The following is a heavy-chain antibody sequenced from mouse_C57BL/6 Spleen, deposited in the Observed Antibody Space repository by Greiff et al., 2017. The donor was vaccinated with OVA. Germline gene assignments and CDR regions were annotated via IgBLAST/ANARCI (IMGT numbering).Heavy chain of an antibody. D-gene: IGHD1-1*01. J-gene: IGHJ2*01. CDR1: GYSITSGYY. Sequence: EVQLQQSGPGLVKPSQSLSLTCSVTGYSITSGYYWTWIRQFPGNKLEWMGYISYDGSNNYNPSLKNRISITRDTSKNQFFLKLNSVTTEDTATYYCARERDYYYGSSYYFDYWGQGTTLTVSS. V-gene: IGHV3-6*01. CDR3: ARERDYYYGSSYYFDY. CDR2: ISYDGSN.